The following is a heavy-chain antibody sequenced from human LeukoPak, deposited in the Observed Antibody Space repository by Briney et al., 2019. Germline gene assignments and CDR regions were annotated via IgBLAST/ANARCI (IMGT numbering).Heavy chain of an antibody. D-gene: IGHD6-13*01. Sequence: GASVKVSCKASGYTFTNYGLSWVRQAPGQGLEWMGRISAYNGNTNYAQKFQGRVTITADKSTSTAYMELSSLRSEDTAVYYCARVLKTAAGTVPVTRYYYYMDVWGKGTTVTVSS. CDR3: ARVLKTAAGTVPVTRYYYYMDV. CDR1: GYTFTNYG. J-gene: IGHJ6*03. V-gene: IGHV1-18*01. CDR2: ISAYNGNT.